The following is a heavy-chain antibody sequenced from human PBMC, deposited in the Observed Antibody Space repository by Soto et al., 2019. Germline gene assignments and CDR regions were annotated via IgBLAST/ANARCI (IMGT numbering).Heavy chain of an antibody. Sequence: QVQLEESGGGVVQPGRSLRLSCAVSGFTVRSYGMHSVRQAPGKGLERVAVISRDGRTTFYADSVKGRFTISKDNSRNTLFLEMNSLRDDDMAVYYCTGEVASGYWGQGTLVTVSS. J-gene: IGHJ4*02. D-gene: IGHD2-8*02. CDR3: TGEVASGY. CDR1: GFTVRSYG. V-gene: IGHV3-30*03. CDR2: ISRDGRTT.